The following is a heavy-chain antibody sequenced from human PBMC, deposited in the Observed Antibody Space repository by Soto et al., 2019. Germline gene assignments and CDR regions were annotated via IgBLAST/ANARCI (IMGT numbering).Heavy chain of an antibody. Sequence: QVQLQESGPGLVKPSQTLSLTCTVSGGSISSGDYYWSWIRQPPGKGLEWIGYIYYSGSTYYNPSLKSRVLLSVDTSKNQFSLKLSSVTAADTAVYYCARELDYGDPSTTTVGNWFDPWGQGTLVTVSS. J-gene: IGHJ5*02. CDR3: ARELDYGDPSTTTVGNWFDP. CDR2: IYYSGST. D-gene: IGHD4-17*01. CDR1: GGSISSGDYY. V-gene: IGHV4-30-4*01.